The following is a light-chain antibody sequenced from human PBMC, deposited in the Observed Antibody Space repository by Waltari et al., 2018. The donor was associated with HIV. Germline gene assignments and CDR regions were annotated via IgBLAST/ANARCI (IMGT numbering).Light chain of an antibody. CDR2: DTS. CDR3: LRSYSGARV. Sequence: QAVVTQEPSLTVSPGGPVTLTCGSSTGAVTSGHYPYWFQQKPGQAPRTLIYDTSNKHSGTPVLFSGSLLGGKAALTLSGAQAEEEAEYYCLRSYSGARVFGGGTKLTVL. V-gene: IGLV7-46*01. CDR1: TGAVTSGHY. J-gene: IGLJ3*02.